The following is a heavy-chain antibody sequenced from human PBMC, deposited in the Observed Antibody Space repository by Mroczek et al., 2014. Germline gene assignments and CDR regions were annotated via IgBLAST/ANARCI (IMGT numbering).Heavy chain of an antibody. CDR1: GGSISSYY. J-gene: IGHJ4*02. Sequence: QVQLQESGPGLVKPSETLSLTCTVSGGSISSYYWSWIRQPPGKGLEWIGYIYYSGSTNYNPSLKSRVTISVDTSKNQFSLKLSSVTAADTAVYYCARASMGEGADYFDYWGQGTLVTVSS. D-gene: IGHD1-26*01. CDR2: IYYSGST. CDR3: ARASMGEGADYFDY. V-gene: IGHV4-59*01.